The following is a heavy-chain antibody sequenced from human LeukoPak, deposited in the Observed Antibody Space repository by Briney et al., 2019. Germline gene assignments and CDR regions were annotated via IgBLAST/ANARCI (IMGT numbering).Heavy chain of an antibody. CDR2: ISSSSSYI. CDR3: ARGIGTPDAFDI. V-gene: IGHV3-21*01. J-gene: IGHJ3*02. CDR1: GFAFSTYA. D-gene: IGHD1-1*01. Sequence: GGSLRLSCAASGFAFSTYAMTWVRQAPGKGLEWVSSISSSSSYIYYADSVKGRFTISRDNAKNSLYLQMNSLRAEDTAVYYCARGIGTPDAFDIWGQGTMVTVSS.